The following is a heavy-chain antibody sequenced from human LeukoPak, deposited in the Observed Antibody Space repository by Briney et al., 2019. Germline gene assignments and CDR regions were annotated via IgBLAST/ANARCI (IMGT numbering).Heavy chain of an antibody. CDR3: ARVVVPAAIRDYYYYYYGMDV. D-gene: IGHD2-2*01. CDR2: IIPIFGTA. J-gene: IGHJ6*02. CDR1: GGTFSSYA. V-gene: IGHV1-69*13. Sequence: SVKVSCKASGGTFSSYAISWVRQAPGQGLEWMGGIIPIFGTANYAQKFQGRVTITADESTSTAYMELSSLRSEDTAVYYCARVVVPAAIRDYYYYYYGMDVWGQGTTVTVSS.